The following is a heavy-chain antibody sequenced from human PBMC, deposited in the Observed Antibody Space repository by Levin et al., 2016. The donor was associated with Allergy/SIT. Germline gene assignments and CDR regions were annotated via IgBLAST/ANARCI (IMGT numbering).Heavy chain of an antibody. D-gene: IGHD1-1*01. CDR3: AKLKAKLLATGAFDI. Sequence: GESLKISCAASGFTFSSYWMHWVRQAPGKGLEWVSSIDGTSSYIYYAVSVRGRFTISRDNAKTSLFLQMNNLRAEDTGVYYCAKLKAKLLATGAFDIWGQGTMVTVSP. V-gene: IGHV3-21*01. CDR1: GFTFSSYW. CDR2: IDGTSSYI. J-gene: IGHJ3*02.